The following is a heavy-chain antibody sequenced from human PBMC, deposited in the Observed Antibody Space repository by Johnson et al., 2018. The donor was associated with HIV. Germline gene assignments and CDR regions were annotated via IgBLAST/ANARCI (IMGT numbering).Heavy chain of an antibody. CDR1: GFTFSTYA. D-gene: IGHD5-24*01. Sequence: QEQLVESGGGVVQPGRSLRVSCAASGFTFSTYAMHWVRQAPGKGLEWVAVISNDGSNKYYAQSVKGRFTISRDNSKNTLYLQMNSLRAEDTAVYYCARACRDGYTCDVFDIWGQGTMVTVSS. CDR2: ISNDGSNK. CDR3: ARACRDGYTCDVFDI. J-gene: IGHJ3*02. V-gene: IGHV3-30*04.